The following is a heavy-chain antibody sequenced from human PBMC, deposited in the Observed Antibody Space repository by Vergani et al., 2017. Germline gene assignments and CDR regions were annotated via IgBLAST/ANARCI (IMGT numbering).Heavy chain of an antibody. V-gene: IGHV1-69*06. D-gene: IGHD3-22*01. CDR3: ARAVVVVSIGGDYFDY. J-gene: IGHJ4*02. CDR1: GGTFSSYA. Sequence: QLVPSGAEVKKPGSSVKVSCKASGGTFSSYAISWVRPAPGQGLEWMGGIIPIFGTANDAQKFQDRVTITADKSTSTAYMELSSLRSEDTAVYYCARAVVVVSIGGDYFDYWGQGTLVTVSS. CDR2: IIPIFGTA.